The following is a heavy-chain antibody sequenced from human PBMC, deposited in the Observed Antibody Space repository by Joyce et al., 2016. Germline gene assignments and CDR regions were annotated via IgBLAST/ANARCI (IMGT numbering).Heavy chain of an antibody. V-gene: IGHV4-34*01. CDR3: ARGVAVAVDY. J-gene: IGHJ4*02. CDR2: INHSGNT. CDR1: GGSFSGYY. D-gene: IGHD6-19*01. Sequence: QVQLQQWGAGLWKPSETLSLTCAVYGGSFSGYYWSWIRQPPGKGLEWIGEINHSGNTNYNPSLKSRVTMSVDTSKNQFSLKLSSVTAADTAVYYCARGVAVAVDYWGQGTLVTVSS.